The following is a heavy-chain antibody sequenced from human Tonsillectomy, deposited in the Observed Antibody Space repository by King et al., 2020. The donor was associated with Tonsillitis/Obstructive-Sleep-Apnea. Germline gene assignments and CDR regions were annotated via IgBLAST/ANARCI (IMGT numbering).Heavy chain of an antibody. CDR1: GFTFINYA. V-gene: IGHV3-30*04. CDR2: ISFDANNK. J-gene: IGHJ4*02. Sequence: VQLVESGGGVVQPGRSLRLSCAASGFTFINYAMHWVRQAPGKGLEWVAAISFDANNKYYADSVKGRFTISRDNSKNTLYLQMNSLRTEDTAVYYCATEPDLWSGYYFDYWGQGTLVTVSS. CDR3: ATEPDLWSGYYFDY. D-gene: IGHD3-3*01.